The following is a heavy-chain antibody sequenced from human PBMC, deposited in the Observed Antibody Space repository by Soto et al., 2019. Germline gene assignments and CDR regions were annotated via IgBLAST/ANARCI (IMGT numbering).Heavy chain of an antibody. D-gene: IGHD2-8*02. CDR3: ASSVLVTSTMNYFDL. Sequence: GESLKISCQASGYSFSNFWIAWVRQMPGEGLEWLGIIYPDDSDTRYSPSFLGQVTISADKSLKTTYLQWSSLKASDTAIYFCASSVLVTSTMNYFDLWGQGTLVTAPQ. CDR1: GYSFSNFW. J-gene: IGHJ4*02. CDR2: IYPDDSDT. V-gene: IGHV5-51*01.